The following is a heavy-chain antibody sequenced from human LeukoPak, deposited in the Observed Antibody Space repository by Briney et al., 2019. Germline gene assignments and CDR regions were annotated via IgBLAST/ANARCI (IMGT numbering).Heavy chain of an antibody. J-gene: IGHJ4*01. D-gene: IGHD2-15*01. CDR3: AEGPGYLRNTRCQIGF. V-gene: IGHV4-34*01. CDR1: GGSFSGYY. CDR2: INHSGST. Sequence: SETLSLTCAVYGGSFSGYYWSWIRQPPGKGLEWIGEINHSGSTNYNPSLKSRVTISVDTSKNQFSLKLSSVTAADTAVYYCAEGPGYLRNTRCQIGFWGQGNLVNVFS.